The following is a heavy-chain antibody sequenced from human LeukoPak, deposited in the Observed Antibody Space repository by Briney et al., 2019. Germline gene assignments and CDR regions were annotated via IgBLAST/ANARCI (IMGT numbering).Heavy chain of an antibody. D-gene: IGHD6-19*01. CDR1: GFTFSSYG. Sequence: PGGSLRLSCAASGFTFSSYGMHWVRQAPGKGLEWVAVIWYDGSNKYYADSVKGRFTISRDNSKNTLYLQMNSLRAEDTAVYYCARGCSSGWYTYYFDYWGQGTLVTVSS. CDR3: ARGCSSGWYTYYFDY. V-gene: IGHV3-33*01. CDR2: IWYDGSNK. J-gene: IGHJ4*02.